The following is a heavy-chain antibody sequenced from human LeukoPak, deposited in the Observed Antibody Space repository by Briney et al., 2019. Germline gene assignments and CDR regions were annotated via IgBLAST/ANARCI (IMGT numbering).Heavy chain of an antibody. CDR2: IYHSGNT. V-gene: IGHV4-59*01. D-gene: IGHD6-13*01. CDR1: GDSITDYY. J-gene: IGHJ4*02. Sequence: SETLSLTCNVSGDSITDYYWSWIRQPPGKGLEWIGFIYHSGNTNYNPSLASRVTLSLDTSKTQLSLRLTSVTAADTAVYYCAREEGIAAAGALEYWGQGILVTVSS. CDR3: AREEGIAAAGALEY.